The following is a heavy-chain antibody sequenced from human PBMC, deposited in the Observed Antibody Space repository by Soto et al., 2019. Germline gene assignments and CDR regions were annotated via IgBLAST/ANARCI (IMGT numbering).Heavy chain of an antibody. CDR1: GFSLSTSGVG. CDR2: IYWDDDK. Sequence: QITLKESGPTLVKPTQTLTLTCTFSGFSLSTSGVGVGWIRQPPGKALEWLALIYWDDDKRYSPSLKSRLTTTKDTPKNQVVLTMTNMDTVDTATYYCAHVYGGYDDFDYWGQGTLVTVSS. D-gene: IGHD5-12*01. J-gene: IGHJ4*02. CDR3: AHVYGGYDDFDY. V-gene: IGHV2-5*02.